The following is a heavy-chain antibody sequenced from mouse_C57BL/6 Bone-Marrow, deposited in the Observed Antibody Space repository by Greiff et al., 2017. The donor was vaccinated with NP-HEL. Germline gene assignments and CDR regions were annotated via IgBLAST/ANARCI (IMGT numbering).Heavy chain of an antibody. CDR1: GYAFSSSW. D-gene: IGHD1-1*01. Sequence: VTLQQSGPELVKPGASVKISCKASGYAFSSSWMNWVKQRPGKGLEWIGRIYPGDGDTNYNGKFKGKATLTADKSSSTAYMQLSSLTSEDSAVYFCARKTTVVSHWYFDVWGTGTTVTVSS. CDR2: IYPGDGDT. J-gene: IGHJ1*03. V-gene: IGHV1-82*01. CDR3: ARKTTVVSHWYFDV.